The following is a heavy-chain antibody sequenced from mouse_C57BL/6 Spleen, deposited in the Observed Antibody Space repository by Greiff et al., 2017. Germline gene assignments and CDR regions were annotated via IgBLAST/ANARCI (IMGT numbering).Heavy chain of an antibody. J-gene: IGHJ4*01. CDR1: GYTFTSYW. Sequence: QVQLQQPGAELVRPGTSVKLSCKASGYTFTSYWMHWVKQRPGQGLEWIGVIDPSDSYTNYNQKFKGKATLTVDTSSSTAYMQLSSLTSEDSAVYYCALDSSDYYYAMDYWGQGTSVTVSS. CDR2: IDPSDSYT. D-gene: IGHD3-2*02. V-gene: IGHV1-59*01. CDR3: ALDSSDYYYAMDY.